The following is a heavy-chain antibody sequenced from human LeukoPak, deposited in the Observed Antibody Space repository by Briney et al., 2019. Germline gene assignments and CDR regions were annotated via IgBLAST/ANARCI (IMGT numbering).Heavy chain of an antibody. Sequence: SETLSLTCTVSGGSISSGTYYWGWLRQPAGKGLEWIGRIYSSGSTNYNPSLKSRVTMSVDTSRNQFSLNLTSVTAADTAVYYCARHFPSILDAFDIWGQGTMVTVSS. J-gene: IGHJ3*02. D-gene: IGHD2-21*01. V-gene: IGHV4-61*02. CDR1: GGSISSGTYY. CDR2: IYSSGST. CDR3: ARHFPSILDAFDI.